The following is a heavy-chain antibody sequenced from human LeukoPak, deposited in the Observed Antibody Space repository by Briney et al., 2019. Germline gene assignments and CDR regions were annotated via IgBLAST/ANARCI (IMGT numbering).Heavy chain of an antibody. CDR2: IYTSGST. CDR3: ARHGLRYFDWLLSFDY. Sequence: SETLSLTCTVSGGSISSGSYYWSWIRQPAGKGLESIGRIYTSGSTNYNPSLKSRVTISVDTSKNQFSLKLSSVTAADTAVYYCARHGLRYFDWLLSFDYWGQGTLVTVSS. D-gene: IGHD3-9*01. J-gene: IGHJ4*02. CDR1: GGSISSGSYY. V-gene: IGHV4-61*02.